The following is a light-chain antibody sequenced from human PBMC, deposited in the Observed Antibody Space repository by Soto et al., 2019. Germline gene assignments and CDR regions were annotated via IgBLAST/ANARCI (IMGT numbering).Light chain of an antibody. CDR2: GAS. J-gene: IGKJ5*01. CDR1: QTVRNNY. Sequence: EFVLTQSPGTLSLSPGERATLSCRASQTVRNNYLAWYQQKPGQAPRLLIYGASSRATGIPDRFSGGGSGTDFTLTISRLEPEDFAVYYCQQFSSYPLTFGQGTRLEIK. CDR3: QQFSSYPLT. V-gene: IGKV3-20*01.